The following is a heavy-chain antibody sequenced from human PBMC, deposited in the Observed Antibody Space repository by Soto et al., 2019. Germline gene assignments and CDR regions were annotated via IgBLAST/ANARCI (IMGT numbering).Heavy chain of an antibody. CDR2: ISWNSGSI. J-gene: IGHJ3*02. CDR1: GFTFDAYA. CDR3: AKDRYAFDI. V-gene: IGHV3-9*01. Sequence: EVQLVESGGGLVQPGRSLRLSCAASGFTFDAYAMHWVRQAPGKGLEWVSGISWNSGSIGYADSVKGRFTISRDNAKNSLYLQMNSLRAEDTALYYCAKDRYAFDIWGQGTMVTVSS.